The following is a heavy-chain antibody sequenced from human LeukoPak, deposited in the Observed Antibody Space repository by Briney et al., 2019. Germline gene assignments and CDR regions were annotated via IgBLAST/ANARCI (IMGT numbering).Heavy chain of an antibody. CDR2: IYNTGST. CDR1: GFTVSNNY. V-gene: IGHV3-66*02. D-gene: IGHD1-26*01. CDR3: AKQSGSDGHFDY. Sequence: GGSLRLSCAASGFTVSNNYMSWVRQAPGKGLEWVSFIYNTGSTYYADSVKGRFTISRDNSKNTLYLQMNSLRAEDTAVYYCAKQSGSDGHFDYWGQGTLVTVSS. J-gene: IGHJ4*02.